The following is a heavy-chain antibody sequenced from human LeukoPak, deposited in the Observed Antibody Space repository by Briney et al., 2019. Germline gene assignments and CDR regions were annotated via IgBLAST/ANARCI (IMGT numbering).Heavy chain of an antibody. CDR1: GGSISSSNW. Sequence: PSGTLSLTCAVSGGSISSSNWWSWVRQPPGKGLEWIGEIYHSGSTNYNPSLKSRVTMSVDTSKNQFSLKLSSVTAADTAVYYCARAGPLRRDIVVVPADQGGYYYYYYMDVWGKGTTVTVSS. V-gene: IGHV4-4*02. J-gene: IGHJ6*03. D-gene: IGHD2-2*01. CDR2: IYHSGST. CDR3: ARAGPLRRDIVVVPADQGGYYYYYYMDV.